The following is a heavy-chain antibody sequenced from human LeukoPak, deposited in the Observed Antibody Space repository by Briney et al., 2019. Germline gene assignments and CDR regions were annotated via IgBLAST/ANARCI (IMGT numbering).Heavy chain of an antibody. CDR1: GGSIISYY. Sequence: SEPLSLTCTVSGGSIISYYWCWIRQPPGKGLEWIAYISDIGSINYNPSLKSRVTISLDTSKNQFSLKLSSVTAADTAVYYCAGHHPRNTVDFWGQGTLVTVSS. J-gene: IGHJ4*02. CDR3: AGHHPRNTVDF. V-gene: IGHV4-59*08. CDR2: ISDIGSI. D-gene: IGHD2/OR15-2a*01.